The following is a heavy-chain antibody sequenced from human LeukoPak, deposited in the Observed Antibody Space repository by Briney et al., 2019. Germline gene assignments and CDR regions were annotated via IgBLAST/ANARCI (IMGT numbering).Heavy chain of an antibody. V-gene: IGHV4-59*01. D-gene: IGHD5-12*01. CDR3: ARDSGYDFRFDV. CDR2: IHYSGST. CDR1: NGAISSFN. Sequence: PSETLSLTLAVANGAISSFNWSCMRQPPGKGLEWIGHIHYSGSTNYNPSLKSRVTISADTAKNQFSLKVSSVTAADTAVYYCARDSGYDFRFDVWGQGTLVTVSS. J-gene: IGHJ5*02.